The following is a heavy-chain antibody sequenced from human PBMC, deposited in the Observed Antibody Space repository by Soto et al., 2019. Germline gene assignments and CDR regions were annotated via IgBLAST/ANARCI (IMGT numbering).Heavy chain of an antibody. CDR3: AKTHTRPNWFGP. V-gene: IGHV3-23*01. D-gene: IGHD3-3*01. Sequence: EVQLLESGGGLVQPGGSLRLSCAASGFTFSSYAMSWVRQAPGKGLEWVSAISGSGGSTYYADSVKGRFTISRDNSKNTLYLQMNTLRAEDTAVYYCAKTHTRPNWFGPWGEGTLVTVSS. CDR1: GFTFSSYA. J-gene: IGHJ5*02. CDR2: ISGSGGST.